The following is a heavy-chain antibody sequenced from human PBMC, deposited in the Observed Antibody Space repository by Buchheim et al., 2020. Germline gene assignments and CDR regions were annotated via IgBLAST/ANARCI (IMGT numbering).Heavy chain of an antibody. J-gene: IGHJ4*02. CDR3: ARGGGSSFNFDY. V-gene: IGHV1-46*01. Sequence: QVQLVQSGAEVKKPGASVKVSCKASGYTFTSYHMHWVRQAPGQGLEWMGIINPSGGSTSYAQKFQGGVTMTRDTSTSTFFIELSSLRSEDTAVYYCARGGGSSFNFDYWGQGTL. CDR2: INPSGGST. CDR1: GYTFTSYH. D-gene: IGHD1-26*01.